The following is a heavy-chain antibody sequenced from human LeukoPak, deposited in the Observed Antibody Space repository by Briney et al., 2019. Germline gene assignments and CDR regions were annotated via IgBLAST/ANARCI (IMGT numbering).Heavy chain of an antibody. V-gene: IGHV1-46*01. CDR2: INPSGGSP. CDR3: AREFVGGRSGELGY. J-gene: IGHJ4*02. D-gene: IGHD3-10*01. CDR1: GYTFTSYY. Sequence: ASVKVSCKASGYTFTSYYLHWVRQAPGQGLEWMGIINPSGGSPNYAQKFQGRVTMTRDTSTSTVYTELRSLRSADTALYYCAREFVGGRSGELGYWGQGTLVTVSS.